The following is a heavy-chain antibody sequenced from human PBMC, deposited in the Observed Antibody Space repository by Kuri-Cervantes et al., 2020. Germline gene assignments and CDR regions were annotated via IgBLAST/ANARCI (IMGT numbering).Heavy chain of an antibody. Sequence: SGPTLVKPTQTLTLTCTVSGFSLSNARMGVSWIRQPPGKALEWLAHIFSNDEKSYSTTLKSRLTIYKDTSKSQVVLTMTNMDPVDTATYYCARGSASHYYYYYMDVWGKGTTVTVSS. V-gene: IGHV2-26*01. J-gene: IGHJ6*03. CDR1: GFSLSNARMG. CDR2: IFSNDEK. D-gene: IGHD6-6*01. CDR3: ARGSASHYYYYYMDV.